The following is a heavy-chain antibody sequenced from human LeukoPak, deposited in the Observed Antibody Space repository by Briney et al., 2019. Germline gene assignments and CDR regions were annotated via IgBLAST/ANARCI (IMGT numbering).Heavy chain of an antibody. V-gene: IGHV1-69*13. CDR1: GGTFSSYG. CDR3: ARAIYCGGDCYQYYFDY. CDR2: IIPIFGTA. J-gene: IGHJ4*02. D-gene: IGHD2-21*01. Sequence: SVKVSCKASGGTFSSYGISWVRQAPGQGLEWMGGIIPIFGTANYAQKFQGRVTITADESTSTAYMELSSLRSEDTAVYYCARAIYCGGDCYQYYFDYWGQGTLVTVSS.